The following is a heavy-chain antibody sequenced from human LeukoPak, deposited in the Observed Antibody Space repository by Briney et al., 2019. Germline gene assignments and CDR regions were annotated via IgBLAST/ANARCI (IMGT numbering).Heavy chain of an antibody. Sequence: PGESLRLSCAASGFTFSSFEMNWVRQAPGRGLEWVSAISGSGGSTYYADSVKGRFTISRDNSKNTLYLQMNSLRAEDTAVYYCAKGQYCGSTSCYAAPFDYWGQGTLVTVSS. CDR1: GFTFSSFE. J-gene: IGHJ4*02. V-gene: IGHV3-23*01. CDR2: ISGSGGST. CDR3: AKGQYCGSTSCYAAPFDY. D-gene: IGHD2-2*01.